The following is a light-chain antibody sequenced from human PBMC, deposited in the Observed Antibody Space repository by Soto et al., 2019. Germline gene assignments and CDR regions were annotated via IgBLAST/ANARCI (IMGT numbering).Light chain of an antibody. CDR3: QQYSNWPPIT. J-gene: IGKJ5*01. Sequence: PGERVTLSCRASQSVSSSYLTWYQQKPGQAPRLLIYGASTRATGIPARFSGSGSGTEFTLTISSLQSEDFAVYYCQQYSNWPPITFGQGTRLEIK. CDR1: QSVSSSY. V-gene: IGKV3-15*01. CDR2: GAS.